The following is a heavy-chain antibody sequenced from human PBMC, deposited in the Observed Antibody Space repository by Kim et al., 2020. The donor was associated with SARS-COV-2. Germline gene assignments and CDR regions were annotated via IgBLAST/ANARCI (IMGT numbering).Heavy chain of an antibody. D-gene: IGHD3-16*01. CDR3: VKGLGTPYYFDY. Sequence: GGSLRLSCAASGFTFSSYAMNWVRQAPGKGLEWVSAITGSGGGAYYADSLKGRFTISRDNSKNTLYMQMNSLRAEDMAVYYCVKGLGTPYYFDYWGQGTLVTVSS. J-gene: IGHJ4*02. CDR2: ITGSGGGA. V-gene: IGHV3-23*01. CDR1: GFTFSSYA.